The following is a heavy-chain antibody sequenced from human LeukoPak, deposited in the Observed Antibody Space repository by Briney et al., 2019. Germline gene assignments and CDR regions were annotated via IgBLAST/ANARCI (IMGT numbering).Heavy chain of an antibody. CDR1: GGSFSGYC. J-gene: IGHJ5*02. V-gene: IGHV4-34*01. CDR3: ARGRPVLRFLLSPHAHNWFDP. CDR2: INHSGST. D-gene: IGHD3-3*01. Sequence: SETLSLTCAVYGGSFSGYCWSWIRQPPGKGLEWIGEINHSGSTNYNPSLKSRVTISVDTSKNQFSLKLSSVTAADTAVYYCARGRPVLRFLLSPHAHNWFDPWGQGTLVTVSS.